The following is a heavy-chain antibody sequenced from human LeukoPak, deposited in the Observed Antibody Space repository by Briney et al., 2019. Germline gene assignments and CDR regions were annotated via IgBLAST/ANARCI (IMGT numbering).Heavy chain of an antibody. Sequence: GRSLRLSCAASGFIFSNYGMHWVRQAPGKRLEWVAVIWNDGSETFHADSVKGRFRIARDNSKNTLYLQMNSLRAEDTAVYYCAKDSSADDSSGYSYYFDYWGQGTLVTVSS. CDR2: IWNDGSET. D-gene: IGHD3-22*01. CDR3: AKDSSADDSSGYSYYFDY. V-gene: IGHV3-33*06. CDR1: GFIFSNYG. J-gene: IGHJ4*02.